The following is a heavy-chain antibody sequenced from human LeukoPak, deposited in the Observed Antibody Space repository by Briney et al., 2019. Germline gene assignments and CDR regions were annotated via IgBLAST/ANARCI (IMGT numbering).Heavy chain of an antibody. J-gene: IGHJ4*02. CDR2: IWYDGISN. D-gene: IGHD6-13*01. Sequence: GGSLRLSCAASGFTFSNYDMHWVRQAPGKGLEWVAVIWYDGISNYYADSVKGRFSISRDNSKNALYLQMNSLSAEDTAVYFCARDYSRNSFDYWGQGTLVTVSS. V-gene: IGHV3-33*01. CDR3: ARDYSRNSFDY. CDR1: GFTFSNYD.